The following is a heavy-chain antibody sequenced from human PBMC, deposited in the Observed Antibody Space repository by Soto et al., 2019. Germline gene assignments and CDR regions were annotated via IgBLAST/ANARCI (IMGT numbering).Heavy chain of an antibody. J-gene: IGHJ6*03. CDR2: IYYSGST. D-gene: IGHD3-3*01. CDR3: AASRVVISLNYYYYYMDV. V-gene: IGHV4-59*08. Sequence: SETLSLTCTVSGGSISSYYWSWIRQPPGKGLEWIGYIYYSGSTNYNPSLKSRVTISVDTSKNQFSLKLSSVTAADTAVYYCAASRVVISLNYYYYYMDVWGKGTTVTVSS. CDR1: GGSISSYY.